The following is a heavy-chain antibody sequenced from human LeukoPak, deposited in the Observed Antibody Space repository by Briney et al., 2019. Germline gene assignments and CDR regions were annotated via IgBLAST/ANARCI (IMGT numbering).Heavy chain of an antibody. CDR3: ARDNDVGGGAFYGMDV. CDR1: GYTFTGYL. Sequence: GASVKVSCKASGYTFTGYLMHWVRQPPGQGLGWMGWINPNSGGTNYAQKFQGRVTMTRDTSISTVYMELSSLRSDDTAVYYCARDNDVGGGAFYGMDVWGQGTTVTVSS. V-gene: IGHV1-2*02. D-gene: IGHD3-3*01. J-gene: IGHJ6*02. CDR2: INPNSGGT.